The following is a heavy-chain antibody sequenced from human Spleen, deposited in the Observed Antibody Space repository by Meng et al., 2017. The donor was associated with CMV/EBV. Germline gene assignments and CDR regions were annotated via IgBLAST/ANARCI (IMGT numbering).Heavy chain of an antibody. CDR3: ARGRVDSGELITATIGYYYGMDV. CDR2: IRYDGSNK. J-gene: IGHJ6*02. V-gene: IGHV3-30*02. CDR1: GFTFSSYG. Sequence: GGSLRLSCAASGFTFSSYGMHWVRQAPGKGLEWVAFIRYDGSNKYYADSVKGRFTISRDNSKNTLYLQMNSLRAEDTAVYYCARGRVDSGELITATIGYYYGMDVWGQGTTVTVSS. D-gene: IGHD1-26*01.